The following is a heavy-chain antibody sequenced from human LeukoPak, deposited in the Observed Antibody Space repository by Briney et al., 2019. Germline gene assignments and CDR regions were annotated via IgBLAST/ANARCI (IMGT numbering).Heavy chain of an antibody. D-gene: IGHD3-22*01. Sequence: GASVKVSCKASGGTFSSYAISWVRQAPGQGLEWMGGIIPILGTANYAQKFQGRVTITADKSTSTAYMELSSLRSEDTAVYYCARGGYYDSSGYYPDAFDIWGQGTMVTVSS. V-gene: IGHV1-69*10. CDR2: IIPILGTA. CDR1: GGTFSSYA. J-gene: IGHJ3*02. CDR3: ARGGYYDSSGYYPDAFDI.